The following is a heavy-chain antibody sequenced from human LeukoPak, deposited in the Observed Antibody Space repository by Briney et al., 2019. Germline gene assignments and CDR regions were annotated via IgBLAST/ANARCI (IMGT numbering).Heavy chain of an antibody. Sequence: ASVKVSCKASGFTFSGYYMHWVRQAPGQGLEWMAWISPNSGGTNYVQKLQGRVTVTRDTSISTDYMEISGLTSDDTALYYCAREPSGSGGYDYWGQGTLVTVSS. J-gene: IGHJ4*02. CDR2: ISPNSGGT. V-gene: IGHV1-2*02. D-gene: IGHD3-10*01. CDR1: GFTFSGYY. CDR3: AREPSGSGGYDY.